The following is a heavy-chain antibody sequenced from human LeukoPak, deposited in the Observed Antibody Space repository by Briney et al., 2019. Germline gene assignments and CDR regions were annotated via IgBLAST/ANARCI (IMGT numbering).Heavy chain of an antibody. V-gene: IGHV4-30-4*08. CDR3: ARAPLGYCSSTSCYKYYMDV. CDR1: GGSISSGDYY. J-gene: IGHJ6*03. Sequence: KPSETLSLTCTVSGGSISSGDYYWSWIRQPPGKGLEWIGYIYYSGSTYYNPPLKSRVTISVDTSKNQFSLKLSSVTAADTAVYYCARAPLGYCSSTSCYKYYMDVWGKGTTVTVSS. D-gene: IGHD2-2*02. CDR2: IYYSGST.